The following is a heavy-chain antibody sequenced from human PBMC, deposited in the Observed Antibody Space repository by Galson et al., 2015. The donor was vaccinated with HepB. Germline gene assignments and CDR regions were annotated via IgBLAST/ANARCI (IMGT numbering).Heavy chain of an antibody. D-gene: IGHD2/OR15-2a*01. Sequence: SVKVSCKASGGTSINYTISWVRQAPGQGFEWMGRIVPLVGLAKYAKKFQGRVTIAADKSTRAVYLELSSLRSEDTAVYYCARGLENIINWPDFWGQGTLVTVSS. J-gene: IGHJ5*01. V-gene: IGHV1-69*02. CDR3: ARGLENIINWPDF. CDR2: IVPLVGLA. CDR1: GGTSINYT.